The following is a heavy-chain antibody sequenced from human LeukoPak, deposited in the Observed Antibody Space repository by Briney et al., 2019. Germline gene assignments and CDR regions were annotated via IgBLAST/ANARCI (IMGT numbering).Heavy chain of an antibody. CDR2: ISAYNGNT. CDR1: GYTFTSYG. CDR3: ARGAFGGGSCPNDY. Sequence: ASVKVSCKASGYTFTSYGISWVRQAPGQGLEWMGWISAYNGNTNYAQKLQGRVTMTTDTSTMTTDTSTSTAYMELRSLRSDDTAVYYCARGAFGGGSCPNDYWGQGTLVTVSS. D-gene: IGHD3-16*01. J-gene: IGHJ4*02. V-gene: IGHV1-18*01.